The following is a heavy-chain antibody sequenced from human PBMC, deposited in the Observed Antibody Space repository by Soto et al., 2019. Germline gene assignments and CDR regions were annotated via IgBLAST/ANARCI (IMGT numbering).Heavy chain of an antibody. J-gene: IGHJ6*02. D-gene: IGHD3-22*01. Sequence: SETLSLTCTVSGGSMISYYWTWIRKPPGKGLEWIGYVSYSGTTNYNPPLKGRITISVDTSKNQFSLKLASVTAADTAVYYCARATMTTIPLDVWGRGTTVTVSS. CDR3: ARATMTTIPLDV. CDR2: VSYSGTT. V-gene: IGHV4-59*01. CDR1: GGSMISYY.